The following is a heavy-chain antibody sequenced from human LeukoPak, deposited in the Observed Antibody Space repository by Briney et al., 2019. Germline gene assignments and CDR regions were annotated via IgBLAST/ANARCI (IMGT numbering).Heavy chain of an antibody. Sequence: RGXSLQISGEGSGSNFTSYWIGWVRQVTGKGLEWMGIIYPGDSDTRYSASWQGQVTMSADKSIRTDCREWSSLKASDTAMYYCARHDGYSSGWQFDYWGQGTLVTVSS. CDR3: ARHDGYSSGWQFDY. J-gene: IGHJ4*02. CDR1: GSNFTSYW. D-gene: IGHD6-19*01. CDR2: IYPGDSDT. V-gene: IGHV5-51*01.